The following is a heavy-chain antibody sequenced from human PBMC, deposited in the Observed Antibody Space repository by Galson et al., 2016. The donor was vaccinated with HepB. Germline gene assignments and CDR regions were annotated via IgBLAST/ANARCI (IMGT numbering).Heavy chain of an antibody. CDR1: GFTFSNSI. J-gene: IGHJ5*02. Sequence: SVKVSCKASGFTFSNSIVQWVRQTRGQRLEWIGWIVVGSGNTDYAQKFQERVTIIRDLSTSTAYMELSNLRSEDTAVYYCAALYNSSHHWGPGTLVTVSS. D-gene: IGHD2/OR15-2a*01. V-gene: IGHV1-58*01. CDR2: IVVGSGNT. CDR3: AALYNSSHH.